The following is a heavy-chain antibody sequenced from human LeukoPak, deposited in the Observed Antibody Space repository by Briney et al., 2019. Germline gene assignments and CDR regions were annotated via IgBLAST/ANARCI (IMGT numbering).Heavy chain of an antibody. V-gene: IGHV5-51*01. CDR1: GYRFTSYW. Sequence: GESLKISFKGSGYRFTSYWIGWVRPMPGKGVEWMGIIYPGDSDTRYSPSFQGQVTISADKSISTAYLQWSSLKASDTAMYYCARPRIAAAGNVYYMDVWGKGTTVTVSS. CDR2: IYPGDSDT. D-gene: IGHD6-13*01. J-gene: IGHJ6*03. CDR3: ARPRIAAAGNVYYMDV.